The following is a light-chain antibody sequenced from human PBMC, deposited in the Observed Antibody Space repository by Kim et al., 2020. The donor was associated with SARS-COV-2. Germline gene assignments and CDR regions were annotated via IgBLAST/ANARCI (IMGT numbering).Light chain of an antibody. Sequence: SPRERITLSCRASQTVSKNYLAWYQQKYGPAPRLLIYGAIHRAVGIPDRLSGSVSGTAFTLNVSRLEPEEFAVYYCQQYGTSPRTFGQGTKVDIK. CDR3: QQYGTSPRT. CDR1: QTVSKNY. CDR2: GAI. V-gene: IGKV3-20*01. J-gene: IGKJ1*01.